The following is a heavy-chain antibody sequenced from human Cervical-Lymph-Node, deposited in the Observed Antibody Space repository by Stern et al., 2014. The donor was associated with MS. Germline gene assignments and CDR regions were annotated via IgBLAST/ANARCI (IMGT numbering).Heavy chain of an antibody. V-gene: IGHV4-39*02. Sequence: VQLEESGPGLVKPSETLSLTCTVSGGSISSSSYYWGWIRQPPGKGLEGIGSIDYSGSTYYNPSLKSRVHISVDTSKNEFSRKLSAVTAADTAVYYCAREMGFGAMEEYFQHWGQGTLVTVSS. CDR2: IDYSGST. CDR3: AREMGFGAMEEYFQH. CDR1: GGSISSSSYY. D-gene: IGHD5-18*01. J-gene: IGHJ1*01.